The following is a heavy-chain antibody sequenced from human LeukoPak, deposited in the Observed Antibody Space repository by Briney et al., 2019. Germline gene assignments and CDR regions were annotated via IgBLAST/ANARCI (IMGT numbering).Heavy chain of an antibody. CDR2: ISSSSSYI. D-gene: IGHD2-21*02. Sequence: GGSLRLSCAASGFTFSSYSMNWVRQAPGKGLEWVSSISSSSSYIYHADSVKGRFTISRDNAKNSPYLQMNSLRAEDTAVYYCASLVGYCGGDCPESHYYYGMDVWGKGTTVTVSS. V-gene: IGHV3-21*01. CDR1: GFTFSSYS. CDR3: ASLVGYCGGDCPESHYYYGMDV. J-gene: IGHJ6*04.